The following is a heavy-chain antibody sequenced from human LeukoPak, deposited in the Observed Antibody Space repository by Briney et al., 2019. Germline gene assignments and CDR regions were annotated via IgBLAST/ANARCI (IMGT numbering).Heavy chain of an antibody. CDR3: ASSKTNGDSSGWYAWFDP. D-gene: IGHD6-19*01. CDR1: GGSIMTTNW. J-gene: IGHJ5*02. CDR2: VHLSGAT. V-gene: IGHV4-4*02. Sequence: SGTLSLTCAVSGGSIMTTNWWSWVRQPPGKGLEWIGEVHLSGATNYNPSLEGRVSMSIDTSKNQMSLKLTSVTAADTAVYYCASSKTNGDSSGWYAWFDPWGQGTLVTVSS.